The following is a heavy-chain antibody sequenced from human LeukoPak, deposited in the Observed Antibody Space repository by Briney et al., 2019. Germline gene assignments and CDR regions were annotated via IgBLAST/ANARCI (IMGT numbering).Heavy chain of an antibody. Sequence: SETLSLTCTVSGGSISSSSYYWGWIRQPPGKGLEWIGSIHYSGSTNYNPSLKSRVTISVDTSKNQFSLKLSSVTAPDTAVYYCARGYCTGGSCYSYYYYNYMDVWGKGTTVSVSS. V-gene: IGHV4-39*07. D-gene: IGHD2-15*01. CDR1: GGSISSSSYY. CDR2: IHYSGST. CDR3: ARGYCTGGSCYSYYYYNYMDV. J-gene: IGHJ6*03.